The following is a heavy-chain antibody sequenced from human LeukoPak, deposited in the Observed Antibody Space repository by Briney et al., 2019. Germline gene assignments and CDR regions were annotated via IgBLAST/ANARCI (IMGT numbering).Heavy chain of an antibody. J-gene: IGHJ4*02. Sequence: GGSLRLSCAASGFTFSAHYMSWIRQAPGKELEWVSYIDSNGRALYYADSVKGRFTISRDNAKNSLFLQMDSLRAEDTAVYFCTRDPDTSSKVDFWGQGTLVTVSS. V-gene: IGHV3-11*01. D-gene: IGHD5-18*01. CDR2: IDSNGRAL. CDR3: TRDPDTSSKVDF. CDR1: GFTFSAHY.